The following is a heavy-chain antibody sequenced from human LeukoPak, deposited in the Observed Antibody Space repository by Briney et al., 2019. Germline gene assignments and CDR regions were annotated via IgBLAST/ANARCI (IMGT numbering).Heavy chain of an antibody. CDR3: VRLRRNSDSSGYFYYYDN. J-gene: IGHJ4*02. CDR1: GFVFSSYS. V-gene: IGHV3-21*01. Sequence: PGGSLRLSCAAPGFVFSSYSFNWVRQAPGKGLEWVASVNTVSSYIYYADSVRGRFTISRDNAKNSVLLQMNSLRAEDMATYYCVRLRRNSDSSGYFYYYDNWGQGTLVTVSS. CDR2: VNTVSSYI. D-gene: IGHD3-22*01.